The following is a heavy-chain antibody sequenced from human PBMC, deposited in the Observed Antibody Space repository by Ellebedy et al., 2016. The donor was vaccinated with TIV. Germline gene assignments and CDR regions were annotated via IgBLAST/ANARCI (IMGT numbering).Heavy chain of an antibody. J-gene: IGHJ4*02. V-gene: IGHV2-70*01. CDR3: ARSILPYGSGSYSTPYFDY. CDR1: GFSLSTSGMC. CDR2: IDWDDDK. D-gene: IGHD3-10*01. Sequence: SGPTLVXPTQTLTLTCTFSGFSLSTSGMCVSWIRQPPGKALEWLALIDWDDDKYYSTSLKTRLTISKDTSKNQVVLTMTNMDPVDTATYYCARSILPYGSGSYSTPYFDYWGQGTLVTVSS.